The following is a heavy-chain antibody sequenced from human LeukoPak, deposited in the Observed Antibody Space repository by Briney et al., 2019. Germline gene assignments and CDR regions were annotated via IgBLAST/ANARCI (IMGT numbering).Heavy chain of an antibody. J-gene: IGHJ6*04. CDR1: GGSISSGGYY. CDR3: ARCGKDYYGSGSYWNYYYYGMDV. CDR2: IYYSGST. Sequence: SETLSLTCTVSGGSISSGGYYWSWIRQHPGKGLEWIGYIYYSGSTNYNPSLKSRVTISVDTSKNQFSLKLSSVTAGDTAVYYCARCGKDYYGSGSYWNYYYYGMDVWGKGTTVTVSS. V-gene: IGHV4-61*08. D-gene: IGHD3-10*01.